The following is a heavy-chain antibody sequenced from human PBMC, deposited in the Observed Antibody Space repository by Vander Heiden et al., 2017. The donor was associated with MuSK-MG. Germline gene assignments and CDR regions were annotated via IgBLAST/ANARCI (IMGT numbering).Heavy chain of an antibody. CDR1: GYTFTSYY. V-gene: IGHV1-46*01. J-gene: IGHJ5*02. Sequence: QVQLVQSGAEVKKPGASVNVSCKPSGYTFTSYYMHWVRQPPGQGLEWMGIINPSGGSTSYAQKFQGRVTMTRDTSTSTVYMELSSLRSEDTAVYYCASAWRELLWFDPWGQGTLVTVSS. CDR3: ASAWRELLWFDP. D-gene: IGHD1-26*01. CDR2: INPSGGST.